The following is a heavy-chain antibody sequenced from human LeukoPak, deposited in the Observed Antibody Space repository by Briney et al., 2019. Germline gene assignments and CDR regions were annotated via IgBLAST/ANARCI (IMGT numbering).Heavy chain of an antibody. Sequence: ASLKVSCKASGYSFNTCGISWVRQAPGQGLAWMGWISPYNDNTDYAEKFQGRVTMTTDTSTRTAYLELRSLRSDDTAVYYCTRVPGYSSTWHSDCWGQGTLVTVSS. CDR3: TRVPGYSSTWHSDC. J-gene: IGHJ4*02. V-gene: IGHV1-18*01. CDR1: GYSFNTCG. D-gene: IGHD6-13*01. CDR2: ISPYNDNT.